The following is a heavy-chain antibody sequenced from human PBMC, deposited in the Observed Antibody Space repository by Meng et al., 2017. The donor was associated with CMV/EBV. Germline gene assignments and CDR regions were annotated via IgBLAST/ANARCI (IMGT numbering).Heavy chain of an antibody. CDR2: ISAYNGNT. CDR1: GYTFTSYG. D-gene: IGHD1-26*01. V-gene: IGHV1-18*01. J-gene: IGHJ6*02. Sequence: ASVKVSCKASGYTFTSYGISWVRQAPGQGFEWMGWISAYNGNTNYAQKLQGRVTMTTDTSTSTAYMELRSLRSDDTAVYYCARGEPSWELLTGYYYYGMDVWGQGTTVTVSS. CDR3: ARGEPSWELLTGYYYYGMDV.